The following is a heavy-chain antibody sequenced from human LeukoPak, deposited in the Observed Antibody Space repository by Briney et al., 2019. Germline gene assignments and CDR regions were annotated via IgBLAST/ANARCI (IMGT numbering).Heavy chain of an antibody. CDR2: IYYSGST. CDR1: GGSISSGGYY. CDR3: AREEPCSSTSCSGLFDY. J-gene: IGHJ4*02. D-gene: IGHD2-2*01. V-gene: IGHV4-31*03. Sequence: SETLSLACTVSGGSISSGGYYWSWLRQHPGTGLEWIGYIYYSGSTYYNPSLKSRVTISVDTSKNQFSLKLSSVTAADTAVYHCAREEPCSSTSCSGLFDYWGQGTLVTVSS.